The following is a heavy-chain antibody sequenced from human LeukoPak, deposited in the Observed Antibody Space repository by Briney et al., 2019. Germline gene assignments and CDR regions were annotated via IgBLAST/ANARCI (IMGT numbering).Heavy chain of an antibody. CDR3: ARGYFDY. CDR2: VYNTESI. V-gene: IGHV4-39*01. Sequence: SETLSLTCSVSYDPVRTRCYYWGWIRQPPVKGLEWIVSVYNTESIFYNEALKSRVSISVDTSKNQVSLELSSVTAADTAVYYCARGYFDYWGPGTLCTVSS. J-gene: IGHJ4*02. CDR1: YDPVRTRCYY.